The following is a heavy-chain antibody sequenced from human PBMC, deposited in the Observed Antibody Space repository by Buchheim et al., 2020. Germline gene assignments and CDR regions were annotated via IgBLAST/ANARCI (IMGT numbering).Heavy chain of an antibody. Sequence: EEQLVQSGGGLVHPGGSLRLSCAASGFTLSTYTMTWVRQSPEKGLEWVSDISSSSNSMLYADSVKGRFTISRDNDKNTVYLQMNSLRVEDTAVYYCAREESQVDSNNWLDPWGQGIL. D-gene: IGHD3/OR15-3a*01. V-gene: IGHV3-48*01. CDR1: GFTLSTYT. CDR3: AREESQVDSNNWLDP. J-gene: IGHJ5*02. CDR2: ISSSSNSM.